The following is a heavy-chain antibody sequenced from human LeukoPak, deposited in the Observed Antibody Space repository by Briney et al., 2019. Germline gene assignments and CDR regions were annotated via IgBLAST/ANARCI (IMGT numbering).Heavy chain of an antibody. V-gene: IGHV1-3*01. CDR1: GYTFTSYA. J-gene: IGHJ5*02. CDR3: ARGGTSGSYYNWFDP. CDR2: INAGNGNT. D-gene: IGHD1-26*01. Sequence: ASVKVSCKASGYTFTSYAMHWVRQAPGQRPEWMGWINAGNGNTKYSQKFQGRVTITRDTSASTAYMELSSLRSEDTAVYYCARGGTSGSYYNWFDPWGQGTLVTVSS.